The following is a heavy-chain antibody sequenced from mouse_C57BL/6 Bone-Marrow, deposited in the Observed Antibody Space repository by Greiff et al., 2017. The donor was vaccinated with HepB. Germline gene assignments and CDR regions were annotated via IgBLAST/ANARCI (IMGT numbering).Heavy chain of an antibody. Sequence: VQLQQSDAELVKPGASVKISCKVSGYTFTDHTIHWMQQRPEQGLEWIGYIYPRDGSTKYNEKFKGKATLTADKSSSTAYMQLNSLTSEDSAVYCCARGEAYYSNPYAMDYWGQGTSVTVSS. J-gene: IGHJ4*01. CDR2: IYPRDGST. CDR1: GYTFTDHT. V-gene: IGHV1-78*01. D-gene: IGHD2-5*01. CDR3: ARGEAYYSNPYAMDY.